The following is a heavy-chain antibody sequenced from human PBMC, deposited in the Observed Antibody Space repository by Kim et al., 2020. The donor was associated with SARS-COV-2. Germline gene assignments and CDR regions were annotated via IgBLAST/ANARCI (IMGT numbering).Heavy chain of an antibody. J-gene: IGHJ5*02. Sequence: PALKGRVPISVDTSKNQFSLKLSSVTAADTAMYYCARGGLIAAAGWFDPWGQGTLVTVSS. V-gene: IGHV4-34*01. D-gene: IGHD6-13*01. CDR3: ARGGLIAAAGWFDP.